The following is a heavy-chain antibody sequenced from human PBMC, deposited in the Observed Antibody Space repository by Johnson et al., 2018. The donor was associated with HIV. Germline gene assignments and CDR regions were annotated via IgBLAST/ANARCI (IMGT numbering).Heavy chain of an antibody. V-gene: IGHV3-66*03. CDR2: IYTDGRT. D-gene: IGHD3-22*01. J-gene: IGHJ3*02. CDR3: ANFGDDSRKDRPETHDAFDI. Sequence: EVQLVESGGGLIQPGGSLRLSCAASGFTVSSTYMSWVRQAPGKGLEWVSLIYTDGRTYSADSVKGRFSISRDNSKNTVYIQMNSLRAEDTAVYYCANFGDDSRKDRPETHDAFDIWGQGTMVTVSS. CDR1: GFTVSSTY.